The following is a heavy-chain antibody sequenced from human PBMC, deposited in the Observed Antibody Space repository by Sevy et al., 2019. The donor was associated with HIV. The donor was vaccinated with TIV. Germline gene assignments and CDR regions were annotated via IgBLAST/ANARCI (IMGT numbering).Heavy chain of an antibody. CDR3: AGHVLGVVASRPYYYYYYMDV. J-gene: IGHJ6*03. V-gene: IGHV4-39*01. CDR2: IYYSGST. Sequence: SETLSLTCTVSGGSISSSSYYWGWIRQPPGKGLEWIGSIYYSGSTYYNPSLKSRVTISVDTSKNQFSLKLGSVTAAETAVYYCAGHVLGVVASRPYYYYYYMDVWGKGTTVTVSS. CDR1: GGSISSSSYY. D-gene: IGHD3-3*01.